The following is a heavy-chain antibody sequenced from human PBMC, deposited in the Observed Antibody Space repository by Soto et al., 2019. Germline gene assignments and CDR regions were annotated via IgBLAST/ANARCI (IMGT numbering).Heavy chain of an antibody. D-gene: IGHD6-19*01. Sequence: GASVKVSCKASGYTFISYGISWVRQAPGQGLEWMGWIGPYNGNTNYAQMLQGRVTMTTDTSTSTAYMELRSLRSDDTAVYYCARLPQWLEFQYFDYWGQGTLVTVSS. CDR3: ARLPQWLEFQYFDY. CDR1: GYTFISYG. V-gene: IGHV1-18*01. J-gene: IGHJ4*02. CDR2: IGPYNGNT.